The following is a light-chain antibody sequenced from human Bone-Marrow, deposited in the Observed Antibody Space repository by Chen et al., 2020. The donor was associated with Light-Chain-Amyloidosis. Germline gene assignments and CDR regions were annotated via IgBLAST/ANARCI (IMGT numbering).Light chain of an antibody. CDR2: AAS. CDR3: QQYNNWPRT. CDR1: QSICGS. J-gene: IGKJ1*01. Sequence: MVMTQSPVTLSVSPGDRATHSCRASQSICGSLAWYQQTPGQAPRLLIYAASTRATGVPARFSGSGSGTEFTLTISSLQSEDFAVYYCQQYNNWPRTFGQGTKVEIK. V-gene: IGKV3-15*01.